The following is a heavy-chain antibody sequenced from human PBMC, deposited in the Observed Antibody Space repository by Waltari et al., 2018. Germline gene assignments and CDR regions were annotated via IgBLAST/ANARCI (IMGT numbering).Heavy chain of an antibody. J-gene: IGHJ6*02. CDR2: IIPIFGTA. V-gene: IGHV1-69*05. D-gene: IGHD6-6*01. CDR1: GGTFRSYA. Sequence: QVQLVQSGAEVKKPGSSVKVSCKASGGTFRSYAISWMGGIIPIFGTANHAQKFQGRVTITTDESTSTAYMELSSLRSEDTAVYYCARVRSSSYYYYGMDVWGQGTTVTVSS. CDR3: ARVRSSSYYYYGMDV.